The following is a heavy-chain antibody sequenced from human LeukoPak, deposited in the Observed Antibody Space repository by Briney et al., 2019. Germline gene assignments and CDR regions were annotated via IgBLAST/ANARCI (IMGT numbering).Heavy chain of an antibody. CDR3: AKDGRASPTSYYYYYMDV. Sequence: GGSLRLSCAASGFTFSSYAMSWVRQAPGKGLEWVSAISGSGGSTYYADSVKGRFTISRDNSKNTLYLQMNSQRAEDTAVYYCAKDGRASPTSYYYYYMDVWGKGTTVTVSS. V-gene: IGHV3-23*01. J-gene: IGHJ6*03. CDR1: GFTFSSYA. CDR2: ISGSGGST.